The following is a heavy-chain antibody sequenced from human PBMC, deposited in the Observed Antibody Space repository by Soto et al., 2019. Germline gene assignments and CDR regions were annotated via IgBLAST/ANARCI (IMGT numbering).Heavy chain of an antibody. Sequence: ASVKVSCKASGYTFTSYGISWVRQAPGQGLEWMGWISAYNGNTNYAQKLQGRVTMTTDTSTSTAYMELRSLRSDDTAVYYCARLYHYDILNGYMHYYGMDVWGQGTTVTVSS. CDR3: ARLYHYDILNGYMHYYGMDV. J-gene: IGHJ6*02. V-gene: IGHV1-18*04. CDR1: GYTFTSYG. D-gene: IGHD3-9*01. CDR2: ISAYNGNT.